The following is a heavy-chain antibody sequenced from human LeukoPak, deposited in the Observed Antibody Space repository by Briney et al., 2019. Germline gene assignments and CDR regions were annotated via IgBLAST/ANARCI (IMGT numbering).Heavy chain of an antibody. V-gene: IGHV1-18*01. CDR2: ISTYNGKT. CDR1: GYTFTSYG. D-gene: IGHD3-22*01. Sequence: ASVKVSCKASGYTFTSYGICWVRQAPGQGLEWMGWISTYNGKTNYAQKIQGRVTMTADTSTSTAYMELRSLRSDDTAVYYCARVTGYMIEDYFDSWGQGTLVTVSS. J-gene: IGHJ4*02. CDR3: ARVTGYMIEDYFDS.